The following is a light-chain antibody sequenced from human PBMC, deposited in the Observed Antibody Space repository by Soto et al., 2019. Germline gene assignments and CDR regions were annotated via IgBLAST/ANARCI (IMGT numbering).Light chain of an antibody. V-gene: IGKV1-33*01. J-gene: IGKJ4*02. CDR2: DAS. CDR1: QGISNY. CDR3: QQYDNLVT. Sequence: DIQMTQSPSSLSASVGDRVTITCQASQGISNYLNWYQQKPGKAPKLLIYDASNVETGVPSRVTGSGSGTDFTITSSSLQPEDIATYYCQQYDNLVTFGGGTKVEVK.